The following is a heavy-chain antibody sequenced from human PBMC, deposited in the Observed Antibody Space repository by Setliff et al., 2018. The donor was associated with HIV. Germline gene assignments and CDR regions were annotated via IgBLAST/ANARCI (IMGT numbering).Heavy chain of an antibody. Sequence: KTSETLSLTCTVSGGSIDISDYCWGWVRQPPGKGLEWIGSICHSGRSYYNPSLKSRLTISVDTSKNQFSLNLTSVTAADTAVYYCARSVARDYWYFGHWGRGTLVTVSS. CDR3: ARSVARDYWYFGH. D-gene: IGHD6-6*01. V-gene: IGHV4-39*07. CDR1: GGSIDISDYC. J-gene: IGHJ2*01. CDR2: ICHSGRS.